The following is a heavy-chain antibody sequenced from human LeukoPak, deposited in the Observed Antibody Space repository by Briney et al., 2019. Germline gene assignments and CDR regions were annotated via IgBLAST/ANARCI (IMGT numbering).Heavy chain of an antibody. Sequence: PGGSLRLSCAASGFTFSSNCMSWVRQAPGKGLEWVANIKKDGSEKYYVNSVKGRFTTSRDNAKNSLYLQMNSLRGEDTAVYYCAREGADIVVVPAADHFDYWGQGTLVTVSS. V-gene: IGHV3-7*01. D-gene: IGHD2-2*01. J-gene: IGHJ4*02. CDR3: AREGADIVVVPAADHFDY. CDR2: IKKDGSEK. CDR1: GFTFSSNC.